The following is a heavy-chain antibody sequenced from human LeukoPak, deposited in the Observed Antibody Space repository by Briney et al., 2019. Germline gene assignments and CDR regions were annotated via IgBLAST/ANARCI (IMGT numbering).Heavy chain of an antibody. V-gene: IGHV3-7*03. J-gene: IGHJ6*03. CDR2: IKQDGSEK. CDR3: ARVKQLERLYYYYYMDV. D-gene: IGHD1-1*01. Sequence: PGGSLRLSCAASGFTFSSYWMSWVRQAPGKGLEWVANIKQDGSEKYYVDSVKGRFTISRDNAKNSLYLQMNSLRAEDTAVYYCARVKQLERLYYYYYMDVWGKGTTVTVSS. CDR1: GFTFSSYW.